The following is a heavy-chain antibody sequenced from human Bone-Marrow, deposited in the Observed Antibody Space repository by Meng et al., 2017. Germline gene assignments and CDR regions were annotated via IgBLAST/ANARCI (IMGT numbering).Heavy chain of an antibody. CDR2: INHSGST. Sequence: SETLSLTCAVYGGSFSGYYWSWIRQTPGKGLEWIGEINHSGSTNYNPALKSRVTISVDTSKNQFSLELSSMTAADTPVYYCASGADQSKYRRGIAFDIWGQGTMVTVSS. CDR1: GGSFSGYY. D-gene: IGHD2/OR15-2a*01. V-gene: IGHV4-34*01. CDR3: ASGADQSKYRRGIAFDI. J-gene: IGHJ3*02.